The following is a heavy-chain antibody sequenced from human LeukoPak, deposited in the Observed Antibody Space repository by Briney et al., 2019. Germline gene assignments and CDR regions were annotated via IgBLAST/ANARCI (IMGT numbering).Heavy chain of an antibody. Sequence: PGGSLRLSCAASGFTFSSYSMNWVRQAPGKGLEWVSAISGSGGSTYYADSVKGRFTISRDNSKNTLYLQMNSLRAEDTAVYYCAKTRGYSGYDSLGYFDYWGQGTLVTVSS. CDR1: GFTFSSYS. V-gene: IGHV3-23*01. CDR2: ISGSGGST. CDR3: AKTRGYSGYDSLGYFDY. J-gene: IGHJ4*02. D-gene: IGHD5-12*01.